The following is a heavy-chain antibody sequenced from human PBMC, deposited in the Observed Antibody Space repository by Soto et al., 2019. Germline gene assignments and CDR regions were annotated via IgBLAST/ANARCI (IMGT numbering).Heavy chain of an antibody. CDR3: AADSGGSGYYSIFDY. Sequence: QMQLVQSGPEVKKPGTSVKVSCKASGFTFTSSAVQWVRQARGQRLEWIGWIVVGSGNTNYAQKFQERVTITRDMSTSTAYMELSSLRSEDTAVYYCAADSGGSGYYSIFDYWGQGTLVTVSS. V-gene: IGHV1-58*01. CDR1: GFTFTSSA. D-gene: IGHD3-22*01. CDR2: IVVGSGNT. J-gene: IGHJ4*02.